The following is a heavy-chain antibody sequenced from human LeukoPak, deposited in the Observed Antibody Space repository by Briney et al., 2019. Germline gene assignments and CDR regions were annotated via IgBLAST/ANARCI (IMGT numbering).Heavy chain of an antibody. J-gene: IGHJ4*02. V-gene: IGHV4-59*08. CDR1: DDSIINYY. CDR2: IYYSGST. CDR3: ASSLSSGYYYHFDY. Sequence: SETLSLTCTDSDDSIINYYWSWIRQPPGKGLEWIGYIYYSGSTNSNPSLKSRVTISVDTSKNQFSLKLTSVTAADTAVYYCASSLSSGYYYHFDYWGQRTLVTVSS. D-gene: IGHD3-22*01.